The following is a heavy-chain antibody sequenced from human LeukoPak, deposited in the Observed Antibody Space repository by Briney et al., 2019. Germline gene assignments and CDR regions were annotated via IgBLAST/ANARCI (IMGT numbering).Heavy chain of an antibody. Sequence: GGSLRLSCAASGFTFSSYGMHWVRQAPGKGLEWVAFIRYDGINKYYADSVKGRFTISRDNTKNTLYLQMNSLRAEDTAVYYCARDGIDSSSGISYYYYMAVWGKGTTATVSS. CDR1: GFTFSSYG. J-gene: IGHJ6*03. CDR3: ARDGIDSSSGISYYYYMAV. D-gene: IGHD3-22*01. V-gene: IGHV3-30*02. CDR2: IRYDGINK.